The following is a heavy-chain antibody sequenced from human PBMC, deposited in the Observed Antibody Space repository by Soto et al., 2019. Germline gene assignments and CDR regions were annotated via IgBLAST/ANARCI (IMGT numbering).Heavy chain of an antibody. V-gene: IGHV1-18*04. J-gene: IGHJ6*02. CDR3: ARGKGMEENYYYHGMDV. D-gene: IGHD1-1*01. Sequence: ASVKFSCKASGYTFTSYGISWVRQAPGQGLEWMGWISAYNGNTNYAQKLQGRVTMTTDTSTSIAYMELSSLRSEDTAVYYCARGKGMEENYYYHGMDVWGQGTTVTVSS. CDR1: GYTFTSYG. CDR2: ISAYNGNT.